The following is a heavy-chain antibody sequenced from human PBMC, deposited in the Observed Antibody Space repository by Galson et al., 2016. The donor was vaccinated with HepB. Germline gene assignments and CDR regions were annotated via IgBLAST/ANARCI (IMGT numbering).Heavy chain of an antibody. D-gene: IGHD3-3*01. J-gene: IGHJ5*02. Sequence: SVKVSCKASGYTFTSYDINWVRQATGQGLEWMGWMNPNSGNTGYAQKFQGRVTMTRNTSISTAYMELSSLRTEDTAVYYCARARRITIFGVVFMNWFDPWGQGTLVTVSS. CDR3: ARARRITIFGVVFMNWFDP. CDR1: GYTFTSYD. CDR2: MNPNSGNT. V-gene: IGHV1-8*01.